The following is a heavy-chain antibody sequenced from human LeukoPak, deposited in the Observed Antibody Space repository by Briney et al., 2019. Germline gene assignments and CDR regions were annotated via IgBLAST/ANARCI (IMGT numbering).Heavy chain of an antibody. CDR1: GYRFTDDY. CDR2: IDPDTDFT. CDR3: APTSEAYTSNWSV. J-gene: IGHJ4*02. Sequence: ASVKVSCKTSGYRFTDDYIHWVRQAPGQGLEWMGWIDPDTDFTNYAPKFRGRVIMTRDTSISTAYMEVRRLTFDDTAIYYCAPTSEAYTSNWSVWGQGTLVTVSP. V-gene: IGHV1-2*02. D-gene: IGHD3-16*01.